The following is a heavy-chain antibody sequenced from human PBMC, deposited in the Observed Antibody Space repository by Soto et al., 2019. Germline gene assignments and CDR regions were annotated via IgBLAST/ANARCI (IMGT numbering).Heavy chain of an antibody. V-gene: IGHV3-33*01. J-gene: IGHJ6*03. Sequence: GGSLRLSCAASGFTFSSYGMHWVRQAPGKGLEWVAVIWYDGSNKYYADSVKGRFTISRDNSKNTLYLQMNSLRAEDTAVYYCARDQNSSRDRYYYYYMDVWGKGTTVTVSS. CDR3: ARDQNSSRDRYYYYYMDV. D-gene: IGHD6-13*01. CDR1: GFTFSSYG. CDR2: IWYDGSNK.